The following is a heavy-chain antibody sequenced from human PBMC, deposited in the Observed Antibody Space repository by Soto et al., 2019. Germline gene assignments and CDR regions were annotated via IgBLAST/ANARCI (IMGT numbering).Heavy chain of an antibody. CDR2: IKSKTDGGTT. V-gene: IGHV3-15*01. J-gene: IGHJ6*02. D-gene: IGHD1-26*01. CDR1: GFTFSNAW. CDR3: RVGYYYYGMDV. Sequence: GGSLRLSCAASGFTFSNAWMSWVRQAPGKGLEWVGRIKSKTDGGTTDYAAPVKGRFTISRDDSKNTLSLQMNNLKTEDTAVYYCRVGYYYYGMDVWGQGTTVTVSS.